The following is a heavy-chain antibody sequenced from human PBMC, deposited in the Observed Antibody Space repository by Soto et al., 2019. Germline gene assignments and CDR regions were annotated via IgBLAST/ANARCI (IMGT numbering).Heavy chain of an antibody. V-gene: IGHV3-30-3*01. J-gene: IGHJ6*02. Sequence: QVQLVESGGGVVQPGRSLRLSCAASGFTFSSYAMHWVRQAPGKGLEWVAVISYDGSNKYYADSVKGRFTISRDNSKNTLYLQMISLRAEDTAVYYCARDSGNYGMDVWGQGTTVTVSS. CDR3: ARDSGNYGMDV. D-gene: IGHD1-1*01. CDR2: ISYDGSNK. CDR1: GFTFSSYA.